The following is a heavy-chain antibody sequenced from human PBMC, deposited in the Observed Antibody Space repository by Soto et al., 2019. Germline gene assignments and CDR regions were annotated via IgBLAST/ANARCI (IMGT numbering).Heavy chain of an antibody. Sequence: ASVKVSCKVSGYTLTELSMHWVRQAPGEGLEWMGGFDPEDGETIYAQKFQGRVTMTEDTSTDTAYMELSSLRFDDTAVYYCATGGFSGWHFDYWGQGTLVTVSS. CDR1: GYTLTELS. J-gene: IGHJ4*02. CDR3: ATGGFSGWHFDY. CDR2: FDPEDGET. D-gene: IGHD6-19*01. V-gene: IGHV1-24*01.